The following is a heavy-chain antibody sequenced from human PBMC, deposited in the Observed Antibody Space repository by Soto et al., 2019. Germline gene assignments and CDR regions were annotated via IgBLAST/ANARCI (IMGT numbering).Heavy chain of an antibody. J-gene: IGHJ4*02. CDR1: GFAFSSYG. V-gene: IGHV3-30*03. Sequence: AQLVESGGGVVQPGRSLRLSCAASGFAFSSYGMHWVRQAPGTGLEWVAVISYDGSLQHYADSVKGRFTISRDNSKNMVLLQMSSLRAEDTAVYYCVSDRGYGHASVPYSWGQGTLFSVSS. CDR3: VSDRGYGHASVPYS. D-gene: IGHD5-18*01. CDR2: ISYDGSLQ.